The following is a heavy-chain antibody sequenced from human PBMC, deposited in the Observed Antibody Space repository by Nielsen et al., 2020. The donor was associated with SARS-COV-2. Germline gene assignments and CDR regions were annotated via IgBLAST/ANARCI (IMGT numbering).Heavy chain of an antibody. Sequence: ASVKVSCKASGGTFSSYGISWVRQAPGQGLEWMGWISAYNGNTNYAQKLQGRVTMTTDTSTSTAYMELRSLRSDDTAVYYCARADTAMVTDYWGQGTLVTVSS. CDR1: GGTFSSYG. J-gene: IGHJ4*02. CDR3: ARADTAMVTDY. D-gene: IGHD5-18*01. V-gene: IGHV1-18*01. CDR2: ISAYNGNT.